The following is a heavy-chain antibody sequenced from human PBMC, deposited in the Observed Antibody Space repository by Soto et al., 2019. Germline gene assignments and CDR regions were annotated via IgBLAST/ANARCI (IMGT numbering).Heavy chain of an antibody. J-gene: IGHJ5*02. CDR2: ISLYSDGT. Sequence: ASVKVSCKTSGYTFSNYGITWVRQAPGQPLEWLGWISLYSDGTNYAQKFQGRVSMTTDTSTATAYMELRSLRSDDTAVYYCARVVPGAEAWFGPWGQGTLVTVSS. CDR1: GYTFSNYG. D-gene: IGHD2-2*01. CDR3: ARVVPGAEAWFGP. V-gene: IGHV1-18*01.